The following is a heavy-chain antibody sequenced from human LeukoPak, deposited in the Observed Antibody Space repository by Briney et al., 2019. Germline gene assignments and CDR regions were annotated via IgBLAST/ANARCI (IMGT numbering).Heavy chain of an antibody. Sequence: GGSLRLSCAASGFTFSSYGMHWVRQAPGKGLEWVAFIRYDGSNKYYADSVKGRFTISRDNSKNTLYLQMNSLRAEDTAVCYCATYSGAHHKTFDDWGQGTLVTVSS. V-gene: IGHV3-30*02. D-gene: IGHD1-26*01. J-gene: IGHJ4*02. CDR2: IRYDGSNK. CDR3: ATYSGAHHKTFDD. CDR1: GFTFSSYG.